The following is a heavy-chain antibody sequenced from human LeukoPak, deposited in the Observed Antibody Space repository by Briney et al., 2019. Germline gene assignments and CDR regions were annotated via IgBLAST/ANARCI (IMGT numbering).Heavy chain of an antibody. CDR1: GFTFSSYG. CDR3: AKGGSTGCYTGTCAFDM. V-gene: IGHV3-30*02. Sequence: GSLRLSCAASGFTFSSYGMHWVRQVPGKGLEWVAFIRYDGSNEYYADSVKGRFTISRDNSKNTLFLQMSTLRAEDTAVYFCAKGGSTGCYTGTCAFDMWGQGTLVTVSS. CDR2: IRYDGSNE. D-gene: IGHD2-2*02. J-gene: IGHJ3*02.